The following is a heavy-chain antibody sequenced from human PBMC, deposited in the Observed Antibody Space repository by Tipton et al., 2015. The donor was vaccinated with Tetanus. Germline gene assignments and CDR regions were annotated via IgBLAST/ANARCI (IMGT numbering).Heavy chain of an antibody. Sequence: TLSLTCTVSGGSISSGGFYWTWIRQHPGKGLEWIGYILYTGSTYNTPSLKSRVTISVDTSKNQFSLRLTSVTAADTAVYFCARGLDPYKSGNFWGQGTLVTVSS. CDR2: ILYTGST. CDR1: GGSISSGGFY. J-gene: IGHJ4*02. D-gene: IGHD5-24*01. CDR3: ARGLDPYKSGNF. V-gene: IGHV4-31*03.